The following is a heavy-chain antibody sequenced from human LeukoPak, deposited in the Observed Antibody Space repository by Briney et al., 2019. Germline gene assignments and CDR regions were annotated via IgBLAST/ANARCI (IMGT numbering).Heavy chain of an antibody. Sequence: GGSLRLSCAASGFTFSSYNMNWVRQAPGKGLEWVSSISSSSSYIYYADSVKGRFTISRDNAKNSLYLQMNSLRAEDTAVYYCARENIVVVPAAPPTGWFDPWGQGTLVTVSS. CDR3: ARENIVVVPAAPPTGWFDP. CDR1: GFTFSSYN. V-gene: IGHV3-21*01. J-gene: IGHJ5*02. D-gene: IGHD2-2*01. CDR2: ISSSSSYI.